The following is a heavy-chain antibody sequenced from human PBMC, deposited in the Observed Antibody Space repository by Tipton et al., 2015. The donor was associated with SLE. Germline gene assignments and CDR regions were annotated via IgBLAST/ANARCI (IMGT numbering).Heavy chain of an antibody. CDR3: ARDHSSSRTGYYYYGMDV. J-gene: IGHJ6*02. CDR1: GGSISSHY. V-gene: IGHV4-59*11. D-gene: IGHD6-19*01. Sequence: TLSLTCTVSGGSISSHYWSWIRQPPGKGLEWIGYIYNSGSTNYNPSLKSRVTISVDTSKNQFSLKLSSVTAADTAVYYCARDHSSSRTGYYYYGMDVWGQGTTVTVSS. CDR2: IYNSGST.